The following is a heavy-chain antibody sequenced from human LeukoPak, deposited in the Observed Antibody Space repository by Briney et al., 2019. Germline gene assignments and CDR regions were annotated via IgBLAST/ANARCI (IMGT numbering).Heavy chain of an antibody. J-gene: IGHJ4*02. V-gene: IGHV1-69*04. Sequence: SVKVSCKASGGTFSSYAISWVRQAPGQGLEWMGRIIPILGIANYAQKFQGRVTITADKSTSTAYMELSSLRSEDTAVYYCARETPARSYGLDYWGQGTLVTVSS. CDR2: IIPILGIA. CDR1: GGTFSSYA. D-gene: IGHD5-18*01. CDR3: ARETPARSYGLDY.